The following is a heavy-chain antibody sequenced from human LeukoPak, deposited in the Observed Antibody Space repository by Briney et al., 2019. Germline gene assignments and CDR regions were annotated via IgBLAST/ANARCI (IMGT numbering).Heavy chain of an antibody. D-gene: IGHD3-22*01. Sequence: SVKVSCKASGDIVSKYTISWVRQAPGQGLAWVGRIIPIFGTANYAQKLQGRVTITADRSTGTSYMELNSLRFEDTAIYYCAREYFDNSAYHGFDYWGQGTLVTVSS. CDR2: IIPIFGTA. J-gene: IGHJ4*02. CDR1: GDIVSKYT. V-gene: IGHV1-69*08. CDR3: AREYFDNSAYHGFDY.